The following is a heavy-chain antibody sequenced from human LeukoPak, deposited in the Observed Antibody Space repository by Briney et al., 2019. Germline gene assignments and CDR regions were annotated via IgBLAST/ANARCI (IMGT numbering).Heavy chain of an antibody. CDR1: GGSISSGGYC. J-gene: IGHJ4*02. Sequence: PSETLSLTCTVSGGSISSGGYCWSWIRQHPGKGLEWIGYIYYSGSTYYNPSLKSRVTISVDTSKNQFSLKLSSVTAADTAVYYCARGLGYFDYWGQGTLVTVSS. D-gene: IGHD7-27*01. V-gene: IGHV4-31*03. CDR3: ARGLGYFDY. CDR2: IYYSGST.